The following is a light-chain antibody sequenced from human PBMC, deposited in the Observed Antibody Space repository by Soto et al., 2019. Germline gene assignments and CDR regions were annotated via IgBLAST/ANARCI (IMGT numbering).Light chain of an antibody. CDR3: QQYGSSPPYT. Sequence: EVGLTQSPGTLSLSPGERATLSCRASQSVSNNYFAWYQQKPGQAPRLLIFGSSDRATGIPDRFSGSGSGTDFTLTISRLEPEDFAVYSCQQYGSSPPYTFGQGTKLEIK. J-gene: IGKJ2*01. CDR1: QSVSNNY. V-gene: IGKV3-20*01. CDR2: GSS.